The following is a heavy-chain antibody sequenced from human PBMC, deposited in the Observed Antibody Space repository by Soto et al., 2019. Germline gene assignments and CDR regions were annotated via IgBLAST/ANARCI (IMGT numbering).Heavy chain of an antibody. Sequence: QVQLVQSGAEVKKPGASVKVSCKASGYTFTGYYMHWVRQAPGQGLEWMGWINPNSGGTNYAQKFQGRVTMTRDTSISTAYMELSRLGSDDTAVYYCAELCGGDCPPPGDAFDIWGQGTMVTVSS. D-gene: IGHD2-21*02. CDR2: INPNSGGT. V-gene: IGHV1-2*02. J-gene: IGHJ3*02. CDR1: GYTFTGYY. CDR3: AELCGGDCPPPGDAFDI.